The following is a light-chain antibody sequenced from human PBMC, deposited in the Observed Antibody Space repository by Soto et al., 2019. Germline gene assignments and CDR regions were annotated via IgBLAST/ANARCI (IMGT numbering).Light chain of an antibody. CDR3: QAYDYSLTAMV. V-gene: IGLV2-14*01. J-gene: IGLJ3*02. Sequence: QSALTQPASVSGSPGQSITISCTGTSSDVGGFDYVSWYQQHPGKAPKLIIYEVTHRPSGVSNRFSGSKSGNTASLTISGLQAADEAAYYCQAYDYSLTAMVFGGGTKVTVL. CDR1: SSDVGGFDY. CDR2: EVT.